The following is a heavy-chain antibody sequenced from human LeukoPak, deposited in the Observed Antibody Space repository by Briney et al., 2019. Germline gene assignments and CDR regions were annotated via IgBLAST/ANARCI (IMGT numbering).Heavy chain of an antibody. Sequence: SETLSLTCTVSGGSISSGGYYWRWIRQHPGKGLEWIGYIYYSGSTYYNPSLKSRVTISVDTSKNQFSLKLSSVTAADTAVYYCARDRSSGYFDYWGQGTLVTVSS. J-gene: IGHJ4*02. CDR1: GGSISSGGYY. V-gene: IGHV4-31*03. CDR3: ARDRSSGYFDY. CDR2: IYYSGST. D-gene: IGHD3-22*01.